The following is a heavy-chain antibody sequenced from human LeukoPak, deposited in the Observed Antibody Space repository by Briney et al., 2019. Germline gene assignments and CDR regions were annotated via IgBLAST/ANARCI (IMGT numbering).Heavy chain of an antibody. CDR3: ARNSGYYYYYMDV. D-gene: IGHD1-7*01. CDR2: IIHMFGTA. J-gene: IGHJ6*03. CDR1: GGTFSSYA. Sequence: GASVKVSCKACGGTFSSYAISGVRQARGQGREGMGGIIHMFGTANYAQKVQGRVTITADESTSTAYMELSSLRSGDTAVYYCARNSGYYYYYMDVWGKGTTVTVSS. V-gene: IGHV1-69*01.